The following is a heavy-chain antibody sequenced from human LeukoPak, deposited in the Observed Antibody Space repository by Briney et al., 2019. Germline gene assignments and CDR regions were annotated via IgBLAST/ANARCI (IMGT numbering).Heavy chain of an antibody. J-gene: IGHJ4*02. CDR3: AGAPLNSYGGDPYFDY. V-gene: IGHV1-46*01. CDR1: GYTFTSYY. D-gene: IGHD5-18*01. Sequence: ASVKVSCKASGYTFTSYYMHWVRQAPGQGLEWMGIINPSGGSTSYAQKFQGRVTMTRDTSTSTVYMELSSLRSEDTAVYYCAGAPLNSYGGDPYFDYWGQGTLVTVSS. CDR2: INPSGGST.